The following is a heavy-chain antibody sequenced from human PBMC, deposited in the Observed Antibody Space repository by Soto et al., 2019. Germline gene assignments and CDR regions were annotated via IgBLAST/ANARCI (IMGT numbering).Heavy chain of an antibody. Sequence: ASLKVYCKSSGGTFSSYAISWVRHAPGQGLEWMGGIIPIFGTANYAQKFQGRVTITADESTSTAYMELSSLRSEDTAVYYCARENGDGYNSNWFDPWGQGTLVTVSS. J-gene: IGHJ5*02. CDR2: IIPIFGTA. V-gene: IGHV1-69*13. CDR3: ARENGDGYNSNWFDP. CDR1: GGTFSSYA. D-gene: IGHD5-12*01.